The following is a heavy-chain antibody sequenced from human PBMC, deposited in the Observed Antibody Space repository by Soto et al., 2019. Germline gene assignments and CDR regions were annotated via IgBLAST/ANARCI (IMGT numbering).Heavy chain of an antibody. CDR1: GGTFSNYI. CDR3: AREKMDGYGGQRFFDY. J-gene: IGHJ4*02. Sequence: QVQLVQSGAALKKPGSSVKVSCKASGGTFSNYIFNWVRQAPGEGLEWMGRITPILGRANYAQKFQGRVTITADKLTSTAYMELSSLRSEDTAMYYCAREKMDGYGGQRFFDYWGQGTLVTVSS. CDR2: ITPILGRA. D-gene: IGHD5-12*01. V-gene: IGHV1-69*08.